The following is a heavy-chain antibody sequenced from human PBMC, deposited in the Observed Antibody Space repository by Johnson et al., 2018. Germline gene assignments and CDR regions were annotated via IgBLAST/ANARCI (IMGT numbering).Heavy chain of an antibody. CDR1: AFTVSINY. D-gene: IGHD3-3*01. CDR2: ISGGGST. CDR3: ASGPMLSVRSGSYSYYYGLDV. Sequence: QLVQSGGGLIQPGGSLRLSCAASAFTVSINYMTWVRQAPGKGLEWVSIISGGGSTSYADSVKGRFTVSRDNSKNTPYLQMNSLRAEDTAVYFCASGPMLSVRSGSYSYYYGLDVWGQGTTVTVSS. V-gene: IGHV3-53*01. J-gene: IGHJ6*02.